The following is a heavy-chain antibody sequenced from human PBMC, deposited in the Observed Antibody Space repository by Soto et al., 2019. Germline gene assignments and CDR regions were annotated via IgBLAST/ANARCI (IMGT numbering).Heavy chain of an antibody. CDR2: IYYSGST. V-gene: IGHV4-31*03. Sequence: QVQLQESGPGLVKPSQTLSLTCTVSGGSISSGGYYWSWIRQHPGKGLEWIGYIYYSGSTYYNPSRKSRDTTSVDTSKNQFSLKLSSVTAADTAVYYWARSLSVDTAMVYGYWGQGTLVTVSS. CDR1: GGSISSGGYY. J-gene: IGHJ4*02. CDR3: ARSLSVDTAMVYGY. D-gene: IGHD5-18*01.